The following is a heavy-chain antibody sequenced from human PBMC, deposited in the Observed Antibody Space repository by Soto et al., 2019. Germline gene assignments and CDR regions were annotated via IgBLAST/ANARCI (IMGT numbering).Heavy chain of an antibody. CDR2: IYYSGST. V-gene: IGHV4-59*12. J-gene: IGHJ4*02. Sequence: SETLSLTCTVSGGSISSYYWSWIRQPPGKGLEWIGDIYYSGSTNYNPSLKSRVTISVDTSKNQFSLKLSSVTAADTAVYYCARVTMIVIDYWGQGTLVTVSS. CDR1: GGSISSYY. D-gene: IGHD3-22*01. CDR3: ARVTMIVIDY.